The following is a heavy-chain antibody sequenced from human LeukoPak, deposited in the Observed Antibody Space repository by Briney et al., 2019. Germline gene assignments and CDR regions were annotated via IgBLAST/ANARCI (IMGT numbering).Heavy chain of an antibody. D-gene: IGHD3-22*01. CDR1: GFTFSSYG. V-gene: IGHV3-30*18. J-gene: IGHJ5*02. CDR2: ISCDGSNK. CDR3: AKLDSSGYDRGWFDP. Sequence: GGSLRLSCAASGFTFSSYGMHWVRQAPGKGLEWVGVISCDGSNKYYADSVRGRVTISRDNSKNTLYLQMSSLRAEDTAVYYCAKLDSSGYDRGWFDPWGQGTLVTVSS.